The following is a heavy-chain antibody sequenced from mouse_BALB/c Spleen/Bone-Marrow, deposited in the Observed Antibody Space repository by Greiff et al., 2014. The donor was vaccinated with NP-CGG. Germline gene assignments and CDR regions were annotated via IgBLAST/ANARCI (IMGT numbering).Heavy chain of an antibody. J-gene: IGHJ3*01. CDR1: GYTFTSYW. CDR3: ARGYGNSAWFAY. V-gene: IGHV1S41*01. CDR2: IAPGSGST. D-gene: IGHD2-10*02. Sequence: DLVKPGASVKLSCKASGYTFTSYWINWIKQRPGQGLEWIGRIAPGSGSTYYNEMFKGKATLTVDTSSSTAYIQLSSLSSGDSAVYFCARGYGNSAWFAYWGQGTLVTVSA.